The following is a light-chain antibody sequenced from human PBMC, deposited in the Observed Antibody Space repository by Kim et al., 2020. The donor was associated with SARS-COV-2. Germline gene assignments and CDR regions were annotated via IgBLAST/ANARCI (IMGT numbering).Light chain of an antibody. CDR3: QQYNEWPPWT. V-gene: IGKV3D-15*01. Sequence: EIVMTQSPVILSVSPGERATLSCRASQDIRNNLAWYQQKPGQPPSLLIYDASTRATGIPARFSGSGSVTEFSLTIDSLQSEDSAVYFCQQYNEWPPWTFGQGTKLEI. CDR1: QDIRNN. CDR2: DAS. J-gene: IGKJ1*01.